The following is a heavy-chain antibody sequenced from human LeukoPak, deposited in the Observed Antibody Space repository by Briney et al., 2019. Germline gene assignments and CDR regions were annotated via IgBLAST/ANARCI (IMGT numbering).Heavy chain of an antibody. V-gene: IGHV3-23*01. CDR3: AKDRIAVANGDFDY. D-gene: IGHD6-19*01. CDR2: ISGSGGTT. Sequence: GGSLRLSCAASGFTFSNAWMSWVRQAPGKGLEWVSVISGSGGTTYYAVSVKGRFTISRDNSKNTLYLQMNSLRAEDTAVYYCAKDRIAVANGDFDYWGQGTLVTVSS. CDR1: GFTFSNAW. J-gene: IGHJ4*02.